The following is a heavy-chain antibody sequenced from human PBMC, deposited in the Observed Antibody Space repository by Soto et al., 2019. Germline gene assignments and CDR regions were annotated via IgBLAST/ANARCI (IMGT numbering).Heavy chain of an antibody. CDR3: ARETYYYDSSGYQDAFDI. CDR1: GFTFSSYS. J-gene: IGHJ3*02. D-gene: IGHD3-22*01. Sequence: GGSLRLSCAASGFTFSSYSMNWVRQAPEKGLEWVSSISSSSSYIYYADSVKGRFTISRDNAKNSLYLQMNSLRAEDTAVYYCARETYYYDSSGYQDAFDIWGQGTMVTVSS. V-gene: IGHV3-21*01. CDR2: ISSSSSYI.